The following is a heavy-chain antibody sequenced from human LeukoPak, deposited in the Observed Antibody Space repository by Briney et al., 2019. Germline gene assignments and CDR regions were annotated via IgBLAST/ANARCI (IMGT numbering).Heavy chain of an antibody. CDR3: VAVLVPAAFWHFDV. CDR2: ISYDGSNK. J-gene: IGHJ2*01. Sequence: GGSLRLSCAASGFTFSSYGMHWVRQAPGKGLEWVAVISYDGSNKYYADSVKGRFTISRDNSKSTLYLQIDSLRPEDTAVYYCVAVLVPAAFWHFDVWGRGTQVTVSS. CDR1: GFTFSSYG. V-gene: IGHV3-30*03. D-gene: IGHD2-2*01.